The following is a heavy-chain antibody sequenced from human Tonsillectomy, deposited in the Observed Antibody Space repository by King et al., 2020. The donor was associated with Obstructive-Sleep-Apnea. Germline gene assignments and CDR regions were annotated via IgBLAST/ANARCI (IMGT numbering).Heavy chain of an antibody. CDR1: GYSFATYW. CDR2: IYPGDSDT. D-gene: IGHD3-22*01. J-gene: IGHJ4*02. Sequence: MQLVQSGAEVKKPGESLKISCKGSGYSFATYWIGWVRQMPGKGLEWMGIIYPGDSDTRYSPSFQGQVTISADKSISTAYLQWSSLKASDTAMYYCARPKYYDRSGYRWVDYWGQGTLVTVSS. V-gene: IGHV5-51*01. CDR3: ARPKYYDRSGYRWVDY.